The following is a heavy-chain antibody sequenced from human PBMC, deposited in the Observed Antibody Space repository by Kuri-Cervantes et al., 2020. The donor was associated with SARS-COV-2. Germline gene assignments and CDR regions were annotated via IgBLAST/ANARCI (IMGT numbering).Heavy chain of an antibody. V-gene: IGHV1-18*01. CDR3: ARDLDMITSGGVMA. CDR2: ISAYNGNT. J-gene: IGHJ5*02. D-gene: IGHD3-16*01. Sequence: ASVKVSCKASGYTFTSYGISWVRQAPGQGLEWMGWISAYNGNTNYAQKLQGRVTMTTDTSTSTAYMELRSLRSDDTAVYYCARDLDMITSGGVMAWGQGTLVTVSS. CDR1: GYTFTSYG.